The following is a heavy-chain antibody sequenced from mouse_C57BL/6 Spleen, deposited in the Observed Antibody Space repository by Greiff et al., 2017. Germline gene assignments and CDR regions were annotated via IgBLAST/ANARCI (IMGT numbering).Heavy chain of an antibody. CDR3: ARPYGSIPWFAY. CDR1: GFTFSDYG. J-gene: IGHJ3*01. CDR2: ISSGSSTI. V-gene: IGHV5-17*01. D-gene: IGHD1-1*01. Sequence: DVMLVESGGGLVKPGGSLKLSCAASGFTFSDYGMHWVRQAPEKGLEWVAYISSGSSTIYYADTVKGRFTISRDNAKNTLFLQMTSLRSEDTAMYYCARPYGSIPWFAYWGQGTLVTVSA.